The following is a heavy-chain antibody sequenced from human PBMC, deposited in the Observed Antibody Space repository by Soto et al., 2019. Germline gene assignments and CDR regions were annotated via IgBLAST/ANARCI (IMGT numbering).Heavy chain of an antibody. J-gene: IGHJ3*02. Sequence: QVQLQESGPGLVKPSETLSLTCTVSGGSISSYYWSWIRQPAGKGLEWIGRIYTCGSTNYNPSLKSRVTMSVDTSKNQFSLKLSSVTAADTAVYYCAGGYDSSGYYYNDAFDIWGQGTMVTVSS. D-gene: IGHD3-22*01. CDR1: GGSISSYY. V-gene: IGHV4-4*07. CDR3: AGGYDSSGYYYNDAFDI. CDR2: IYTCGST.